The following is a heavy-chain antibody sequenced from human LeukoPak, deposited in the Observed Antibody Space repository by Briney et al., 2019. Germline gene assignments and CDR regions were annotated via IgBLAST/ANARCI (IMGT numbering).Heavy chain of an antibody. CDR3: ARRQCRFDKWFDP. J-gene: IGHJ5*02. CDR2: IYTSGNT. Sequence: SETLSLTCTVSGGSITSYYWSWIRQSPGKGLEWIGYIYTSGNTNYNPSLKSRVTISVDTSKNQFSLKLSSVTAEDTAVYYCARRQCRFDKWFDPWGQGTLVTVSS. CDR1: GGSITSYY. V-gene: IGHV4-4*09. D-gene: IGHD3-3*01.